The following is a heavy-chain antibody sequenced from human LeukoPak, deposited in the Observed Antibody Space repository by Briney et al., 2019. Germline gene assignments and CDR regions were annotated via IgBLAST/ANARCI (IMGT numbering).Heavy chain of an antibody. J-gene: IGHJ4*02. Sequence: PSETLSLTCAVYGGSFSGYYWSWIRQPPGKGLEWIWEINHSGSTNYNPSLKSRVTISVDTSKNQFSLKLSSVTAADTAVYYCARGSGYGGDFDYWGQGTLVTVSS. D-gene: IGHD4-23*01. V-gene: IGHV4-34*01. CDR3: ARGSGYGGDFDY. CDR2: INHSGST. CDR1: GGSFSGYY.